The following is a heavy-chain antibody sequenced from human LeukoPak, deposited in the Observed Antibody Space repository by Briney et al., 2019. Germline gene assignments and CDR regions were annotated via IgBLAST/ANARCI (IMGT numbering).Heavy chain of an antibody. CDR3: ARDLVGYDILTGYYKPYYGMDV. CDR2: ISSNSSYI. Sequence: AGGSLRHSCAASGFTFSSYSMNWVRQAPGKGLEWVSSISSNSSYIYYADSVKGRFTISRDNAKNSLYLQMNSLRAEDTAVYYCARDLVGYDILTGYYKPYYGMDVWGKGTTVTVSS. V-gene: IGHV3-21*01. CDR1: GFTFSSYS. J-gene: IGHJ6*04. D-gene: IGHD3-9*01.